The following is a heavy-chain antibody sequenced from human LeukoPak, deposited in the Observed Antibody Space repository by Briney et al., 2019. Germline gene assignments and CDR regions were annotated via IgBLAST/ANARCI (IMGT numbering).Heavy chain of an antibody. CDR1: GFTFSSYA. J-gene: IGHJ4*02. V-gene: IGHV3-21*01. Sequence: PGGSLRLSCAASGFTFSSYAMTWVRQAPGKGLEWVSSISSSSSYIYYADSVKGRFTISRDNAKNSLYLQMSSLRAEDTAVYYCARGRNYYDSSGYYYYWGQGTLVTVSS. CDR3: ARGRNYYDSSGYYYY. D-gene: IGHD3-22*01. CDR2: ISSSSSYI.